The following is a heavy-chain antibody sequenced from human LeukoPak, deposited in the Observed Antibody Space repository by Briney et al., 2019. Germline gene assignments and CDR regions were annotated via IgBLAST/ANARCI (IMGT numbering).Heavy chain of an antibody. CDR3: ARGGRDGYRVSWFDP. CDR1: GGSITSYY. V-gene: IGHV4-59*01. CDR2: IHYSGNT. Sequence: SETLSLTCTVSGGSITSYYWSWIRQPPGKGLEWIGYIHYSGNTNYNPSLKSRVTISGDTSKNQFSLRLTSVAAADTAVYYCARGGRDGYRVSWFDPWGQGTLVTVSS. D-gene: IGHD5-24*01. J-gene: IGHJ5*02.